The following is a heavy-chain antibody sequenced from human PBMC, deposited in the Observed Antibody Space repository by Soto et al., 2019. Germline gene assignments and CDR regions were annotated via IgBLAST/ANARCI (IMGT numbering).Heavy chain of an antibody. CDR2: ISYDGSNK. V-gene: IGHV3-30-3*01. CDR1: GFTFSSYA. Sequence: GGSLRLSCAASGFTFSSYAMHWDRQAPGKGLEWVAVISYDGSNKYYADSVKGRFTISRDNSKNTLYLQMNSLRAEDTAVYYCARDALGAFDIWGQGTMVTVSS. J-gene: IGHJ3*02. CDR3: ARDALGAFDI.